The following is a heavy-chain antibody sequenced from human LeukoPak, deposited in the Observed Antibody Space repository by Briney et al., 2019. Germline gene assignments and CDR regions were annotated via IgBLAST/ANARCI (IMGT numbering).Heavy chain of an antibody. D-gene: IGHD6-13*01. Sequence: GGSLRLSCAASGFTFRNYCMSWVRQVPGKELEWVVNINEGGNEKNYVDSVKGRFTASRDNAQNSLYLQMNSLRVEDTAVYYCARHPNSNWDYWGQGTLVTVSS. J-gene: IGHJ4*02. V-gene: IGHV3-7*03. CDR2: INEGGNEK. CDR1: GFTFRNYC. CDR3: ARHPNSNWDY.